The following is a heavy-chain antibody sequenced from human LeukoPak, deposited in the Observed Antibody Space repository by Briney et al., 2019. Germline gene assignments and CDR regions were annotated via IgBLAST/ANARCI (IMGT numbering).Heavy chain of an antibody. Sequence: SETLSLTCAVYGGSFSGCYWSWIRQPPGKGLEWIGEINRSGSTNYNPSLKSRVTISVDTSKNQFSLKLSSVTAADTAVYYCARARYGSEDYWGQGTLVTVSS. J-gene: IGHJ4*02. D-gene: IGHD3-10*01. CDR2: INRSGST. CDR1: GGSFSGCY. V-gene: IGHV4-34*01. CDR3: ARARYGSEDY.